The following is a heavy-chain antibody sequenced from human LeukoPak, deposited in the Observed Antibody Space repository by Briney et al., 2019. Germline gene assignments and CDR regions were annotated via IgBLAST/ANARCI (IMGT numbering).Heavy chain of an antibody. Sequence: PSETLSLTCTVSGGSISSSSYYWGWLRQPPGKGLEWIGSIYYSGSTYYNPSLKSRVTISVDTSKNQFSLKLSSVTAADTAVYYCARVGNDYGDPLDYWGQGTLVTISS. CDR2: IYYSGST. CDR1: GGSISSSSYY. D-gene: IGHD4-17*01. J-gene: IGHJ4*02. CDR3: ARVGNDYGDPLDY. V-gene: IGHV4-39*07.